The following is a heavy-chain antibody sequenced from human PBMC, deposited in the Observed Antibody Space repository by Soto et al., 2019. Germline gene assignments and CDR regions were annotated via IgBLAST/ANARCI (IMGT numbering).Heavy chain of an antibody. J-gene: IGHJ4*02. D-gene: IGHD2-2*01. CDR1: GGSISSGGLY. CDR3: ARSGGVSAAPFSSQQLCDY. Sequence: LCGGSISSGGLYWNWIRQHPGKGLEWIGYIYYSGSAYYNPSLESRATISVDTSKNQFSLKLSSVSAADTALYYCARSGGVSAAPFSSQQLCDYWGQGTLVTVSS. CDR2: IYYSGSA. V-gene: IGHV4-31*02.